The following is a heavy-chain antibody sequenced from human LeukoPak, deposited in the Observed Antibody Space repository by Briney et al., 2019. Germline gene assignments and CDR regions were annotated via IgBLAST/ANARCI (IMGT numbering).Heavy chain of an antibody. CDR3: ARRAAAGTYYYYYMDV. CDR1: GYSFTSYW. CDR2: IYPGDSDT. D-gene: IGHD6-13*01. Sequence: GESLNISCKGSGYSFTSYWIGWVRQMPGKGLEWMGIIYPGDSDTRYSPSFQGQVTISADKSISTAYLQWSSLKASDTAMYYCARRAAAGTYYYYYMDVWGKGTTVTVSS. V-gene: IGHV5-51*01. J-gene: IGHJ6*03.